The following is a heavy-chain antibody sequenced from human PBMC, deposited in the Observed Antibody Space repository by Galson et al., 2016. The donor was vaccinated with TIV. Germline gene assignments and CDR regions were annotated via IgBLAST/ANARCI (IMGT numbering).Heavy chain of an antibody. D-gene: IGHD3-22*01. CDR2: INAANGDT. V-gene: IGHV1-3*01. CDR1: GYTFINYA. Sequence: SVKVSCKASGYTFINYAIHWVRQAPGQRLEWMGWINAANGDTKSSQKFQGRVTTTRDTSANTAYMELSSLRSEDTAVYYCSRSDAISGYYYHFDYWCQGTLVTVSS. J-gene: IGHJ4*02. CDR3: SRSDAISGYYYHFDY.